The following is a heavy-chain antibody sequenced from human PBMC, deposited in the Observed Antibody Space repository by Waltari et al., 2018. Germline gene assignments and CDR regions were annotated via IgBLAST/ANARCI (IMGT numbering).Heavy chain of an antibody. CDR1: GGSFSGYY. J-gene: IGHJ3*02. CDR2: INHSGST. D-gene: IGHD1-26*01. CDR3: ARAWISRILGATGAFDI. Sequence: QVQLQQWGAGLLKPSETLSLTCAVYGGSFSGYYWSWIRQPPGKGLEWIGEINHSGSTNHNPSRKRRVTISVDTSKDQFSLKLGSVTAAETAGYYCARAWISRILGATGAFDIWGQGTMVTVS. V-gene: IGHV4-34*01.